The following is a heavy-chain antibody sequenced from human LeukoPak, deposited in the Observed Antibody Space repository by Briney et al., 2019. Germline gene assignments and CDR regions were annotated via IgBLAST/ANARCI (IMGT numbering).Heavy chain of an antibody. D-gene: IGHD5-24*01. V-gene: IGHV3-9*01. CDR3: AKDLGPGSMATSPGFDY. J-gene: IGHJ4*02. Sequence: GGSLRLSCAASGFTFDDYAMHWVRQAPGKGLEWVSGISWNSGSIGYADSVKGRFTISRDNAKTSLYLQMNSLRAEDTALYYCAKDLGPGSMATSPGFDYWAREPWSPSP. CDR1: GFTFDDYA. CDR2: ISWNSGSI.